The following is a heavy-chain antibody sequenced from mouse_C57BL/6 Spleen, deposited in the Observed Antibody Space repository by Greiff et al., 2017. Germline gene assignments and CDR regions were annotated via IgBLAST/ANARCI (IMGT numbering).Heavy chain of an antibody. CDR2: ISSGGDYI. CDR3: TRGGLPLDY. J-gene: IGHJ2*01. CDR1: GFTFSSYA. Sequence: EVMLVESGEGLVKPGGSLKLSCAASGFTFSSYAMSWVRQTPEQRLEWVAYISSGGDYIYYADTVKGRFTISRDNARNTLYLQMSSLKSEDTAMYYCTRGGLPLDYWGQGTTLTVSS. D-gene: IGHD2-10*01. V-gene: IGHV5-9-1*02.